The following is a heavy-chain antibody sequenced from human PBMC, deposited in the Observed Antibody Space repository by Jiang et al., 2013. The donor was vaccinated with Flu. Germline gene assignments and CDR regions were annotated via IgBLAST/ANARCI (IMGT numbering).Heavy chain of an antibody. CDR1: GFTFSSYA. CDR3: ATWFGELLSAFDI. J-gene: IGHJ3*02. D-gene: IGHD3-10*01. Sequence: VQLLESGGGVVQPGRSLRLSCAASGFTFSSYAMHWVRQAPGKGLEWVAVISYDGSNKYYADSVKGRFTISRDNSKNTLYLQMNSLRAEDTAVYYCATWFGELLSAFDIWGQGTMVTVSS. CDR2: ISYDGSNK. V-gene: IGHV3-30-3*01.